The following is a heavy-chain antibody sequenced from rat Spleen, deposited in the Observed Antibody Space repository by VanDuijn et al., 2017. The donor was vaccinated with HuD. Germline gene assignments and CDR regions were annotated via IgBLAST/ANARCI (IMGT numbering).Heavy chain of an antibody. V-gene: IGHV5S13*01. CDR3: ARRAVGGSSYFDY. D-gene: IGHD1-3*01. J-gene: IGHJ2*01. CDR2: ISTGGGNT. Sequence: EVQLVESGGGLVQPGRSLELSCAASGFIFSDFYMAWVRQAPTKGLEWVAYISTGGGNTYYRDSVKGRFTISRDNAKNTQYLQMDSLRSEDTATYYCARRAVGGSSYFDYWGQGVMVTVSS. CDR1: GFIFSDFY.